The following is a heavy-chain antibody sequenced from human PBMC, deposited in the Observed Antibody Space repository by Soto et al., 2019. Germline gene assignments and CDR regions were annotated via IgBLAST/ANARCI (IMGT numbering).Heavy chain of an antibody. V-gene: IGHV3-7*03. CDR1: GFTFTSYW. CDR2: INQDGSEK. CDR3: SRLSRGAPGGSQ. J-gene: IGHJ4*02. D-gene: IGHD2-15*01. Sequence: EVQLVESGGGLVQPGGSLRLSCVASGFTFTSYWMKWARQAPGKGLEWLAKINQDGSEKNYVASVWGRFTISRDNAKNSLFLQMDSLRTEDTAVYFCSRLSRGAPGGSQWGQGTRVTVSS.